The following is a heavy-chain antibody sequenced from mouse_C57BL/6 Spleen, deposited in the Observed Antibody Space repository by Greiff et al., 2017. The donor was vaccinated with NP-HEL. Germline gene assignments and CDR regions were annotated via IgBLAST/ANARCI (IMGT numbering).Heavy chain of an antibody. D-gene: IGHD5-1*01. V-gene: IGHV5-17*01. J-gene: IGHJ4*01. CDR1: GFTFSDYG. CDR2: ISSGSSTI. CDR3: ARTYRYAMDY. Sequence: EVNVVESGGGLVKPGGSLKLSCAASGFTFSDYGMHWVRQAPEKGLEWVAYISSGSSTIYYADTVKGRFTISRDNAKNTLFLQMTSLRSEDTAMYYCARTYRYAMDYWGQGTSVTVSS.